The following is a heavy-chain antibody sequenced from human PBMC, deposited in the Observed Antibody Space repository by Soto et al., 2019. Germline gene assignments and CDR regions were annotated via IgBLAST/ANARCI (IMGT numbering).Heavy chain of an antibody. CDR2: ISSSSTI. CDR1: GFTFSSYS. Sequence: EVQLVESGGGLVQPGGSLRLSCAASGFTFSSYSMNWVRQAPGKGLEWVSYISSSSTIYYADSVKGRFTISRDNAKNSLYLQMNSLRDEDTAVYYCARVLRLDWFDPWGQGTLVTVSS. V-gene: IGHV3-48*02. CDR3: ARVLRLDWFDP. J-gene: IGHJ5*02. D-gene: IGHD2-15*01.